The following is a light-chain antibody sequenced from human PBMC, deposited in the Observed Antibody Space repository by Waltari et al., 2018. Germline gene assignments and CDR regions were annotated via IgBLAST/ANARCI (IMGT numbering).Light chain of an antibody. CDR3: YSTDSSSFPL. CDR1: ALPTKY. J-gene: IGLJ3*02. V-gene: IGLV3-10*01. CDR2: EDN. Sequence: SHELTQPPSVSVSPGQTARITCSGEALPTKYIYWYQQKSGQAPVMLIYEDNKRPSGIPERFSGSSSGTLATLTVSGAVVEDEGDYYCYSTDSSSFPLFGGGTRLTVL.